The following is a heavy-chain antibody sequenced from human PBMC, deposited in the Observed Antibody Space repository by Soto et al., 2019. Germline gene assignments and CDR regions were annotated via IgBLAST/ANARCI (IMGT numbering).Heavy chain of an antibody. CDR1: GYTFTNYG. D-gene: IGHD2-15*01. CDR2: ISAHNGNT. J-gene: IGHJ3*02. Sequence: ASVKVSCKASGYTFTNYGITWVRQAPGQGLEWMGWISAHNGNTDYAQKLQGRVTMTTDTSTSKAYMELRSLRSDDTAVYYCARSRYCSGGSCYPGAFDNWGQGTMVTVSS. V-gene: IGHV1-18*01. CDR3: ARSRYCSGGSCYPGAFDN.